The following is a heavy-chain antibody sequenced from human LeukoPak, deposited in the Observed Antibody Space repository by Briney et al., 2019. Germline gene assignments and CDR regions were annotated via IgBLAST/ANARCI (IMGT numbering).Heavy chain of an antibody. CDR2: IYYNGVS. D-gene: IGHD3-16*01. CDR1: GGSISGYY. Sequence: SETLSLTCTVSGGSISGYYWSWIRQPPGKGLEWIAYIYYNGVSNYNPSLKSRVIISVDSSKNQFSLKLTSVTAADTAVYYCARHYGPWGQGTLVTVSS. CDR3: ARHYGP. V-gene: IGHV4-59*01. J-gene: IGHJ5*02.